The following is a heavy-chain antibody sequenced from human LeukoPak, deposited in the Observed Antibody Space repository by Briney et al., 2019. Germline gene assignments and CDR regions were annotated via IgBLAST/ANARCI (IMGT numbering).Heavy chain of an antibody. CDR2: ISGSGGST. CDR3: ARPLGGYELGMDV. Sequence: GGSLRLSCAASGFTFSSYSMNWVRQAPGKGLEWVSAISGSGGSTYYADSVKGRFTISRDNSKNTLYLQMNSLRAEDTAVYYCARPLGGYELGMDVWGKGTTVTVSS. J-gene: IGHJ6*03. CDR1: GFTFSSYS. V-gene: IGHV3-23*01. D-gene: IGHD5-12*01.